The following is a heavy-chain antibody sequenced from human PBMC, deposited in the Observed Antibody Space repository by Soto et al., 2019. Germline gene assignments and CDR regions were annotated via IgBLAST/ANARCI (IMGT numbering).Heavy chain of an antibody. J-gene: IGHJ5*02. V-gene: IGHV4-39*01. CDR1: GGSISSRGYY. CDR3: ATSNWFDP. Sequence: QLQLQESGPGLVKPSETLSLTCTVSGGSISSRGYYWGWIRQPPGKGLEWIGTIYYSGSTYYNPSLKRRVTISVDTSTNQSSLKLSSVTAADTAVYYCATSNWFDPWGQGPLVTVSS. CDR2: IYYSGST.